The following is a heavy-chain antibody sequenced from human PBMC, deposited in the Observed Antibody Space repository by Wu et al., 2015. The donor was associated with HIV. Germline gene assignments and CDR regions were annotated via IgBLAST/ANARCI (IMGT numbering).Heavy chain of an antibody. D-gene: IGHD2-21*02. V-gene: IGHV1-2*02. CDR1: GYTFTGYY. CDR2: INPNSGGT. CDR3: ASLVVVTAIEGYAFDI. Sequence: QVQLVQSGAEVKKPGASVKVSCKASGYTFTGYYMHWVRQAPGQGLEWMGWINPNSGGTNYAQKFQGRVTMTRDTSISTAYMELSRLRSDDTAVYYCASLVVVTAIEGYAFDIWGQGTMVTVSS. J-gene: IGHJ3*02.